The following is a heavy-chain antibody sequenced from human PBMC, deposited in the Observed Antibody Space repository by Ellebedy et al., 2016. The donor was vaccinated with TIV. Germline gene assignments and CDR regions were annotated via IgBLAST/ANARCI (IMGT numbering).Heavy chain of an antibody. CDR1: GFTFSNYT. V-gene: IGHV3-48*04. Sequence: GESLKISCAASGFTFSNYTMNWVRQAPGKGLEWVSYISSSGRTIYYTDSVRGRLTVSRDNAKSSLYLQMDSLRANDTAVYYCARGGLQGSSGFYYTLDIWGQGTAVTVSS. CDR2: ISSSGRTI. CDR3: ARGGLQGSSGFYYTLDI. D-gene: IGHD3-10*01. J-gene: IGHJ6*02.